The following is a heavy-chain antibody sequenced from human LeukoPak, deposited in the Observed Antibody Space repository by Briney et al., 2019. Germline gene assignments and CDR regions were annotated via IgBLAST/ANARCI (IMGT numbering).Heavy chain of an antibody. D-gene: IGHD2/OR15-2a*01. Sequence: GGSLRLSCAASGFTFSSYSMNWVRQAPGKGLEWVSSISSSSSYIYYADSVKGRFTISRDNSKNTLYLQMNSLRAEDTAVYYCAKGESKDYLNYFDYLNYFDHWGQGALVTVSS. CDR1: GFTFSSYS. V-gene: IGHV3-21*04. CDR2: ISSSSSYI. J-gene: IGHJ4*02. CDR3: AKGESKDYLNYFDYLNYFDH.